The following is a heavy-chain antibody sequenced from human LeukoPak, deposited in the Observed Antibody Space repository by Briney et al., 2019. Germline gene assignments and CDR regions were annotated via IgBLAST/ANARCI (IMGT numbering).Heavy chain of an antibody. J-gene: IGHJ6*02. CDR2: ISGSGGST. CDR3: AREGRSNWNYSYYYYGMDV. V-gene: IGHV3-23*01. D-gene: IGHD1-7*01. Sequence: GASLRLSCAASGFTFSSYAMSWVRQAPGKGLEWVSAISGSGGSTYYADSVKGRFTISRDNSKNTLYLQMNSLRAEDTAVYYCAREGRSNWNYSYYYYGMDVWGQGTTVTVSS. CDR1: GFTFSSYA.